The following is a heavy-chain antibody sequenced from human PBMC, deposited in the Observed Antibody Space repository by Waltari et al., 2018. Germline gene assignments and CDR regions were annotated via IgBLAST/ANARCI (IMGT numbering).Heavy chain of an antibody. CDR2: INPSGGST. D-gene: IGHD2-21*01. Sequence: QVQLVQSGAEVKKPGASVNISCKTSEYNFTSSYLHWVRQDPGQGLAWMGKINPSGGSTSYAQKVQGRVTMTRDTSTSTVYMELSSLRSEDTAVYYCALDTGALWMDVWGQGTTVTVSS. CDR3: ALDTGALWMDV. J-gene: IGHJ6*02. CDR1: EYNFTSSY. V-gene: IGHV1-46*01.